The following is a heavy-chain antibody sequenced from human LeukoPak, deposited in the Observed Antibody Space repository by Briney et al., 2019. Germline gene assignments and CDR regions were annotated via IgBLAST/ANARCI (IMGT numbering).Heavy chain of an antibody. CDR1: GGSISSSSYY. CDR3: ARHGPIGSTWYKEMFDY. CDR2: IYYSGTT. J-gene: IGHJ4*02. V-gene: IGHV4-39*01. Sequence: SETLSLTCTVSGGSISSSSYYWGWIRQPPGKGLEWIGSIYYSGTTYYNPSFKSRVTISVDTSKNQFSLKLSSVTAADTAVYYCARHGPIGSTWYKEMFDYWGQGTLVTVSS. D-gene: IGHD6-13*01.